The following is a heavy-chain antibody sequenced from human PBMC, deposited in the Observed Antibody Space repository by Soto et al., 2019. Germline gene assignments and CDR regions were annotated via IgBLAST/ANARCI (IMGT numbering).Heavy chain of an antibody. Sequence: QVQLVESGGGVVLPGRSLRLSCAAFGFTFKNYAMHWVRQAPGKGLEWVAGISFDGSTAYHADSLKGRFTCSRDNSKKTVSLQMNSLRTEDTDVDYCARERDSYDGLTAFYSPAFDYWGQGALVTVST. CDR2: ISFDGSTA. J-gene: IGHJ4*02. D-gene: IGHD3-9*01. CDR3: ARERDSYDGLTAFYSPAFDY. V-gene: IGHV3-30-3*01. CDR1: GFTFKNYA.